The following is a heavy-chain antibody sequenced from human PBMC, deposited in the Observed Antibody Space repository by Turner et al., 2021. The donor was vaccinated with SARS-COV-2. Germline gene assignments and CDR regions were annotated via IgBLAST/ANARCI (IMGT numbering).Heavy chain of an antibody. CDR3: ARLGLGDSQFDY. V-gene: IGHV4-34*01. Sequence: QVQLQQWGAGLLKPSETLSLTCAVYGGSFSVYYWSWLRQPPGKGLEWIGEINHSGSTNYNPSLKSRVTISVDTSKNQFSLKLSSVSAADTAVYYGARLGLGDSQFDYWGQGTLVTVSS. CDR1: GGSFSVYY. CDR2: INHSGST. J-gene: IGHJ4*02. D-gene: IGHD5-18*01.